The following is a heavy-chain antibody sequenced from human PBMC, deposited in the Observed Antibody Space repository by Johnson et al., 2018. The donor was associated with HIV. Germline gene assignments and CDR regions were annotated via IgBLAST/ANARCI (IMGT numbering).Heavy chain of an antibody. J-gene: IGHJ3*02. Sequence: VQLVESGGGLVQTGGSLRLSCAASGFTFSSYAMSWVRQAPGKGMEWVSAISGSGGSTYYADSVKGRFTIPRDNPKNTLYLQMNSLRAEDTALYYCAKDNIPYCSSTSCPASAFDIWGQGTMVTVSS. V-gene: IGHV3-23*04. CDR3: AKDNIPYCSSTSCPASAFDI. CDR1: GFTFSSYA. D-gene: IGHD2-2*01. CDR2: ISGSGGST.